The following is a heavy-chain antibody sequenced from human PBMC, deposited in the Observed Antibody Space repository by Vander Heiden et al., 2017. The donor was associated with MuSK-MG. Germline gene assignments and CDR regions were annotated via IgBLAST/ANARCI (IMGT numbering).Heavy chain of an antibody. CDR3: TRQPSMVRGAPFDP. D-gene: IGHD3-10*01. CDR1: GFTFSGSA. V-gene: IGHV3-73*02. CDR2: IRSKANSYAT. Sequence: EVQLVESGGGLVQPGGSLKLSCAASGFTFSGSAMHWVRQASGKGLEWVGRIRSKANSYATAYAASVKGRFTISRDDSKNTAYLQMNSLKTEDTAVYYCTRQPSMVRGAPFDPWGQGTLVTVSS. J-gene: IGHJ5*02.